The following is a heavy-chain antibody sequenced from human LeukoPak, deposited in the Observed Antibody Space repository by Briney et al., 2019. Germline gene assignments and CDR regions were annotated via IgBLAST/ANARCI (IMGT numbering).Heavy chain of an antibody. CDR2: MNPNSGNT. D-gene: IGHD3-3*01. Sequence: ASVKVSCKASGYTFTSYDINWVRQATGRGLEWMGWMNPNSGNTGYAQKFQGRVTMTRNTSISTAYMELSSLRSEDTAVYYCARGREVTIFGVVPNWFDPWGQGTLVTVSS. CDR1: GYTFTSYD. CDR3: ARGREVTIFGVVPNWFDP. J-gene: IGHJ5*02. V-gene: IGHV1-8*01.